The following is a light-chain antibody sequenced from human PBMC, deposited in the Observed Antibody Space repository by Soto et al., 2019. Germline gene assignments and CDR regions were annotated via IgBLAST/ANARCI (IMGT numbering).Light chain of an antibody. CDR3: SSYTSSATWV. J-gene: IGLJ3*02. V-gene: IGLV2-14*01. CDR1: SSDVGRYKF. CDR2: EVS. Sequence: QSALTQPASVSGSPGQSITISCTGTSSDVGRYKFVSWYQQFPNKAPKLMIYEVSDRPPGVSNRFSGSKSGNTASLTISGLHADDEADYYCSSYTSSATWVFGEGTKLTVL.